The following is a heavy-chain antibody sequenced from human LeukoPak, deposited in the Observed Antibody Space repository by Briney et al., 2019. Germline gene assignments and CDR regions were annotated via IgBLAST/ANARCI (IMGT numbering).Heavy chain of an antibody. V-gene: IGHV1-69*01. CDR3: ARRAAAGIDAFDI. D-gene: IGHD6-13*01. Sequence: AASVKVSCKASGGTFSSYAISWVRQAPGQGLEWMGGIIPIFGTANYAQKFQGRVTITADESTSTAYMELSSLRSEDTAVYYCARRAAAGIDAFDIWGQGTMVTVSS. CDR2: IIPIFGTA. CDR1: GGTFSSYA. J-gene: IGHJ3*02.